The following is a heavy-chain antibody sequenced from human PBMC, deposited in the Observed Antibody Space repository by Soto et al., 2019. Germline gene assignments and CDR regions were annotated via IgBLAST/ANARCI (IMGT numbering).Heavy chain of an antibody. CDR2: IWYDESNK. J-gene: IGHJ4*02. D-gene: IGHD3-22*01. CDR1: GFPFSSYV. CDR3: ARDDYDSSGYYYVDY. V-gene: IGHV3-33*01. Sequence: GGSLSLSCASSGFPFSSYVMHWVRHAPEKGLECVAVIWYDESNKYYADSLKGRFTISRDNSKKTLYLQVNSLRAEDTAVYFCARDDYDSSGYYYVDYWGQGTLVTVSS.